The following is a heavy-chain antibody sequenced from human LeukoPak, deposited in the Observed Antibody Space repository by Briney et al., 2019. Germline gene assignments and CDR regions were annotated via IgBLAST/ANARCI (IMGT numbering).Heavy chain of an antibody. D-gene: IGHD3-22*01. CDR3: ARDWTHYYDSSGYYPQADY. CDR1: GFTFSSYS. J-gene: IGHJ4*02. Sequence: GGSLRLSCAASGFTFSSYSMNWVRQAPGKGLEWVSYISSSSSTIYYADSVKGRFTISRDNSKNTLYLQMNSLRAEDTAVYYCARDWTHYYDSSGYYPQADYWGQGTLVTVSS. CDR2: ISSSSSTI. V-gene: IGHV3-48*01.